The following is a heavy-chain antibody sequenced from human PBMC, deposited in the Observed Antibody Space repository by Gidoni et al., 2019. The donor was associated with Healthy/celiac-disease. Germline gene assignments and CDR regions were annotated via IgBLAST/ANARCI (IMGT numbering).Heavy chain of an antibody. V-gene: IGHV4-59*01. D-gene: IGHD3-10*01. CDR1: GGSISSYY. CDR3: ARDRGITMVQGVPLGDYYYYYGMDV. Sequence: QVQLQESGPGLVKPSETLSLTCTVSGGSISSYYWSWIRQPPGKGLEWIGYIYYSGSTNYNPSLKSRVTISVDTSKNQFSLKLSSVTAADTAVYYCARDRGITMVQGVPLGDYYYYYGMDVWGQGTTVTVSS. CDR2: IYYSGST. J-gene: IGHJ6*02.